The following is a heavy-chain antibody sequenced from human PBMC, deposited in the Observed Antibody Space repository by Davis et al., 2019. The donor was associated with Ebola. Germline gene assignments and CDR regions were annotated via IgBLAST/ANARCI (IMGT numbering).Heavy chain of an antibody. J-gene: IGHJ4*02. Sequence: GESLKISCSASGFTFSSYAMHWVRQAPGKGLEYVSAISSNGGSTYYADSVKGRFTISRDNSKNTLYLQMNSLRAEDTAVYYCAKDREEYPGDYWGQGTLVTVSS. D-gene: IGHD6-6*01. CDR1: GFTFSSYA. V-gene: IGHV3-64*04. CDR3: AKDREEYPGDY. CDR2: ISSNGGST.